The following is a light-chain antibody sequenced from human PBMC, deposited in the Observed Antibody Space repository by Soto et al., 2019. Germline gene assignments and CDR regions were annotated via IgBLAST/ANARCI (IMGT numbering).Light chain of an antibody. CDR2: GAS. CDR1: QSVSSSY. V-gene: IGKV3-20*01. J-gene: IGKJ4*01. Sequence: EIVLTQSPGTLSLSPGERATLSCRASQSVSSSYLAWYQQRPGQAPSLLIYGASSRATGIPDRFSGSGSGTDFTLTISRLEPEDFAVYYWQQYGSSPNTFGGGTKVEIK. CDR3: QQYGSSPNT.